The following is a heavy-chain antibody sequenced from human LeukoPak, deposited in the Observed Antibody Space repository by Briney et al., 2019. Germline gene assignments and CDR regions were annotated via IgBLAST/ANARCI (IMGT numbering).Heavy chain of an antibody. D-gene: IGHD3-3*01. V-gene: IGHV3-33*01. CDR2: IWYDGSNK. CDR3: ARGLLRFLEWSDAPYFYY. J-gene: IGHJ4*02. Sequence: GGSLRLSCAASGFTFSSYGMHWARQAPGKGLEGVAVIWYDGSNKYYADSVNGRFTISRDNSKNTLYLQMNSLRAEDTAVYYCARGLLRFLEWSDAPYFYYWGQGNLVTVSS. CDR1: GFTFSSYG.